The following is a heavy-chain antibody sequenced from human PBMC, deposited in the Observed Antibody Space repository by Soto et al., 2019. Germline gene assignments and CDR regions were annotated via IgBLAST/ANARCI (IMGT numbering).Heavy chain of an antibody. V-gene: IGHV3-48*01. D-gene: IGHD5-12*01. Sequence: GGSLRLSCAASGFTFSSYSMNWVRQAPGKGLEWVSYISSSSSTIYYADSVKGRFTISRDNAKNSLYLQMNSLRAEDTAVYYCARDHYSGYDYWGQGTLVTVSS. CDR2: ISSSSSTI. CDR3: ARDHYSGYDY. J-gene: IGHJ4*02. CDR1: GFTFSSYS.